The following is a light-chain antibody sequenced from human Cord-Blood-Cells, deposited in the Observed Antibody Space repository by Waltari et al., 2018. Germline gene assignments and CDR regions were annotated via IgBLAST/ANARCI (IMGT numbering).Light chain of an antibody. V-gene: IGKV1-5*03. Sequence: DIQMTQSPSTLSASVGDRVTITCRASQSISSWLAWYQQKPGKAPKLLIYKASSLESGVPSRVGGSGSGTEFTLTISSLQPDDFATYYCQQYNSYSTFGQGTKVEIK. CDR3: QQYNSYST. CDR1: QSISSW. CDR2: KAS. J-gene: IGKJ1*01.